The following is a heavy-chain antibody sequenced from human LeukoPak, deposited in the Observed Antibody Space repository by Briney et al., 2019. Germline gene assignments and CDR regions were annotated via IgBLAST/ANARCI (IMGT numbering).Heavy chain of an antibody. D-gene: IGHD6-13*01. Sequence: NPSQTLSLTCTVYGGSFCAYYWSWIRQPPGKGLGWIGEINHSGSTNYNPSLASRVTISVDTSKNQFSLKLSSVTAADTAVYYCAEIAAAGTLFDYWGRGTLVTVSS. CDR2: INHSGST. CDR1: GGSFCAYY. CDR3: AEIAAAGTLFDY. V-gene: IGHV4-34*01. J-gene: IGHJ4*02.